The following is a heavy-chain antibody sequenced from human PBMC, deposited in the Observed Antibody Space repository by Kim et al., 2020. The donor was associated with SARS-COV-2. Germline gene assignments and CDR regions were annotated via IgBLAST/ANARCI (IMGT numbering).Heavy chain of an antibody. CDR3: ARHSTYCGMDV. V-gene: IGHV3-33*01. J-gene: IGHJ6*02. D-gene: IGHD2-2*01. CDR1: GFTFSSYG. Sequence: GGSLRLSCAASGFTFSSYGMHWVRQAPGKGLEWVAVIWYDGSNKNYADSVKGRFTISRDNSKNTLYLQMNSLRAEDTAVYYCARHSTYCGMDVWGQGTTVTVSS. CDR2: IWYDGSNK.